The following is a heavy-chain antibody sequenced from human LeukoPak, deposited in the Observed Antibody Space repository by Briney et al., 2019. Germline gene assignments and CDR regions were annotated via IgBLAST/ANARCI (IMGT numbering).Heavy chain of an antibody. CDR1: GFTFSSYA. D-gene: IGHD3-10*01. Sequence: PGGSLRLSCAASGFTFSSYAMHWVRQAPGKGLEWVAVISYDGSNKYYADSVKGRFTISRDNSKNTLYLQMNSLRAEDTAVYYCARDMTRVWFGSDAFDIWGQGTMVTVSS. CDR2: ISYDGSNK. V-gene: IGHV3-30-3*01. J-gene: IGHJ3*02. CDR3: ARDMTRVWFGSDAFDI.